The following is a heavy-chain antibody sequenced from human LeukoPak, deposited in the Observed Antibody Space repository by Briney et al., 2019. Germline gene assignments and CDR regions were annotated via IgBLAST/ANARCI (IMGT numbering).Heavy chain of an antibody. J-gene: IGHJ4*02. CDR2: ISQFGST. D-gene: IGHD4-11*01. Sequence: PSETLSLTCDVLGGPLSGYYWSWIRQPPGRGLEWIGEISQFGSTDYNPSLKSRVTISVDTSGGRFSLKMTSVTAADSAVYYCARGGHSNHDPFDYWGQGTLVTVSS. V-gene: IGHV4-34*01. CDR3: ARGGHSNHDPFDY. CDR1: GGPLSGYY.